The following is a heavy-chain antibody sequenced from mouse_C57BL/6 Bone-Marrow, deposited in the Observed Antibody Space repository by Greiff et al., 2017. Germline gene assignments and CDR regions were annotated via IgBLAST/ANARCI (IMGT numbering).Heavy chain of an antibody. CDR2: IDPANGNT. Sequence: EVQLQQSVAELVRPGASVKLSCTASGFNIKNTYMHWVKQRPEQGLEWIGRIDPANGNTKYAPKFQGKATITADTSSNPAYLQLRSLTSEYTTIYYCARTLPDYRNWYFDVWGTGTTVTVSS. J-gene: IGHJ1*03. D-gene: IGHD2-13*01. V-gene: IGHV14-3*01. CDR3: ARTLPDYRNWYFDV. CDR1: GFNIKNTY.